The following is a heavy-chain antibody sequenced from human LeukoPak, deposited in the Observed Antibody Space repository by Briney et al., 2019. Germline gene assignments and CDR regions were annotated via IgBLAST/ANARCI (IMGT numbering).Heavy chain of an antibody. CDR2: INSDGSST. CDR3: ARGDDILPFDY. V-gene: IGHV3-74*01. CDR1: GFTFSSYW. J-gene: IGHJ4*02. D-gene: IGHD3-9*01. Sequence: GGSLRLSCAASGFTFSSYWMHWVRQAPGKGLVWVSRINSDGSSTSYADSVKGRFTISRDNAKNTLYLQMNSLRAEDTAVYYCARGDDILPFDYWGQGTLVTVSS.